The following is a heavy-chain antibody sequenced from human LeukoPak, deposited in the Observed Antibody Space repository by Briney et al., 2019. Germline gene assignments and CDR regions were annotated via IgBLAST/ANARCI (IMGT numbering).Heavy chain of an antibody. J-gene: IGHJ3*02. Sequence: SETLSLTCAVSGYSISSGYYWGWIRQPPGKGLEWIGTIYDSGSTYYNPSLKSRVTISVGTSKNQFSLKVNSVSAVDTAMYYCARASTVMVRGVIPKPNAFDIWGQGTMVTVSS. CDR2: IYDSGST. D-gene: IGHD3-10*01. V-gene: IGHV4-38-2*01. CDR3: ARASTVMVRGVIPKPNAFDI. CDR1: GYSISSGYY.